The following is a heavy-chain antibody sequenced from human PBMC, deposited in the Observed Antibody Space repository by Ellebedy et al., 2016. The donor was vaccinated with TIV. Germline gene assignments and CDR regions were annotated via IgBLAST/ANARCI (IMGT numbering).Heavy chain of an antibody. D-gene: IGHD6-13*01. V-gene: IGHV3-23*01. J-gene: IGHJ4*02. Sequence: GESLKISCAASGFTFSTYGMTWVRQAPGKGLESVSTIRNTGGATYYADSVKGRFTIPRDNSKNTLYLQMNSLRAEDTGVYYCKVSSWFEKDIWGQGTLVTV. CDR2: IRNTGGAT. CDR3: KVSSWFEKDI. CDR1: GFTFSTYG.